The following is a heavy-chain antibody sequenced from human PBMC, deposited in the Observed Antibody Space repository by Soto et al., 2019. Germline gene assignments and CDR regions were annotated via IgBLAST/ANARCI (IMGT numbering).Heavy chain of an antibody. CDR2: IYPGDSDT. D-gene: IGHD3-3*01. Sequence: GESLKISCKGSGYSFTSYWIGWVRQMPGKGLEWMGIIYPGDSDTRYSPSFQGQVTISADKSISTAYLQWSSLKASDTAMYYCARNWGGYYSGYYYGMDVWGQGTTVTVSS. CDR3: ARNWGGYYSGYYYGMDV. CDR1: GYSFTSYW. J-gene: IGHJ6*02. V-gene: IGHV5-51*01.